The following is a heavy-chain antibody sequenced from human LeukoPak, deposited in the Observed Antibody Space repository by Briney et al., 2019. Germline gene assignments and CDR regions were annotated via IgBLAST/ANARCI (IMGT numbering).Heavy chain of an antibody. J-gene: IGHJ4*02. CDR1: GGSISSSSYY. V-gene: IGHV4-39*07. CDR2: INHSGST. Sequence: TSETLSLTCTVSGGSISSSSYYWSWIRQPPGKGLEWIGEINHSGSTNYNPSLKSRVTISVDTSKNQFSLKLSSVTAADTAVYYCARWGLYSSSSFDYWGQGTLVTVSS. CDR3: ARWGLYSSSSFDY. D-gene: IGHD6-6*01.